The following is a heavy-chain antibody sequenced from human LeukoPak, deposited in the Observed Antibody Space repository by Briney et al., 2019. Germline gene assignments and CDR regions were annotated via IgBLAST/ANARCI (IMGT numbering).Heavy chain of an antibody. V-gene: IGHV4-34*01. Sequence: SETLSLTCAVYGGSFSGYYWSWIRQPPGKGLEWVGEINHSVSTNYNPSLKSRVTISVDTSKNQVSLKLSSVAAADAAVYYCARGLGCWFDRWGQGTLVTVSS. J-gene: IGHJ5*02. CDR3: ARGLGCWFDR. CDR1: GGSFSGYY. D-gene: IGHD6-19*01. CDR2: INHSVST.